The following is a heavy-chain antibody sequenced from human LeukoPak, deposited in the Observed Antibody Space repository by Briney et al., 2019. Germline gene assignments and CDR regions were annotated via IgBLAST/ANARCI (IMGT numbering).Heavy chain of an antibody. CDR2: IKQDGSEK. CDR1: GFTFSSYW. CDR3: AREAWGGSYYDWFDP. D-gene: IGHD1-26*01. Sequence: GGSLRLSCAASGFTFSSYWMSWVRQAPGKGLEWVANIKQDGSEKYYVDSVKGRFTISRDNAKNSLYLQMNSLRAEDTAVYYCAREAWGGSYYDWFDPWGQGTLVTVSS. V-gene: IGHV3-7*01. J-gene: IGHJ5*02.